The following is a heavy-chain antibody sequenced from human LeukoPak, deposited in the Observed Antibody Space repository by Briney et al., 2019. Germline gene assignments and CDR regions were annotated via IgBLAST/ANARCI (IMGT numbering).Heavy chain of an antibody. Sequence: GGSLRLSCAASGFTFSSYAMHWVRQAPGKGLEWVAVISYDGSNKYYADSVKGRFTISRDNSKNTLYLQMNSLRAEDTAVYYCARASTVHYFWGGYRGDYGMDVWGQGTAVTVSS. D-gene: IGHD3-3*01. CDR3: ARASTVHYFWGGYRGDYGMDV. CDR2: ISYDGSNK. V-gene: IGHV3-30*04. CDR1: GFTFSSYA. J-gene: IGHJ6*02.